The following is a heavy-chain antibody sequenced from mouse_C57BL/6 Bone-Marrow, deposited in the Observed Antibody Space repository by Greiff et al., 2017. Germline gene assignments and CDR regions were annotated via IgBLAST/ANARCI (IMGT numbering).Heavy chain of an antibody. J-gene: IGHJ4*01. Sequence: VQLKQSGAELVRPGASVTLSCKASGYTFTDYEMHWVKQTPVHGLEWIGAIDPETGGTAYNQKFKGKAILTADKSSSTAYMELRSLTSEDSAVYYCTRTMITRYYAMDYWGQGTSVTVSS. V-gene: IGHV1-15*01. CDR1: GYTFTDYE. CDR2: IDPETGGT. D-gene: IGHD2-4*01. CDR3: TRTMITRYYAMDY.